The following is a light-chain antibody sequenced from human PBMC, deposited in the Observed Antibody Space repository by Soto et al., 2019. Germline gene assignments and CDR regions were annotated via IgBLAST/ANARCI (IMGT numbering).Light chain of an antibody. CDR1: SSNIGNNY. J-gene: IGLJ1*01. CDR3: GTWDSSLSAYV. CDR2: ENN. Sequence: QSVLTQPPSVSAAPGQKVTISCSGSSSNIGNNYVSWYQQLPGTAPKLLNYENNKRPSGIPDRSSGSKSGTSATLGITGLQTGDEADYYCGTWDSSLSAYVFGTGTKVTVL. V-gene: IGLV1-51*02.